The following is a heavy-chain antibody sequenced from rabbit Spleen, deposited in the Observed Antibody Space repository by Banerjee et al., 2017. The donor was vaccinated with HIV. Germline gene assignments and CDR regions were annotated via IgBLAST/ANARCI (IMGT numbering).Heavy chain of an antibody. Sequence: EESGGDLVKPEGSLTLTCTASGFSFTSGYWICWVRQAPEKGVEWIGCIDVGSSGSTYYANWAKGRFTISKTSSTTVTLQMTSLTAADTATYFCARDLAGVIGWNFNLWGPGTLVTVS. CDR1: GFSFTSGYW. D-gene: IGHD4-1*01. V-gene: IGHV1S45*01. J-gene: IGHJ4*01. CDR3: ARDLAGVIGWNFNL. CDR2: IDVGSSGST.